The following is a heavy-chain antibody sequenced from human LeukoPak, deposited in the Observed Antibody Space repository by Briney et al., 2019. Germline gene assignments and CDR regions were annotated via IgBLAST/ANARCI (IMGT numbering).Heavy chain of an antibody. V-gene: IGHV3-23*01. J-gene: IGHJ3*01. CDR3: AKDLSKSYGDYGTSGAFDV. D-gene: IGHD4-17*01. CDR1: GFTFDSYA. CDR2: FSWSRGST. Sequence: SGGSLRLSCAASGFTFDSYAMNWVRQAPGKGLEWVSGFSWSRGSTYYADSVKGRFTISRDNSKNTLYLQMNRLRAEDTAMYYCAKDLSKSYGDYGTSGAFDVWGQGTLVTVSS.